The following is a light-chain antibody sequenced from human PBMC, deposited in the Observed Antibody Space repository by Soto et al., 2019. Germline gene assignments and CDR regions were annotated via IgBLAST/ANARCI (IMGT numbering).Light chain of an antibody. CDR3: QVWDSSCDQVV. J-gene: IGLJ2*01. CDR1: NIGSKS. V-gene: IGLV3-21*04. Sequence: SYELTQPPSVSVAPGKTARITCGGNNIGSKSVHWYQQKPGQAPVLVIYYDSDRPSGIPERFSGSNSGNTATLTISRVEAGDEADYYCQVWDSSCDQVVLGGGTKLTVL. CDR2: YDS.